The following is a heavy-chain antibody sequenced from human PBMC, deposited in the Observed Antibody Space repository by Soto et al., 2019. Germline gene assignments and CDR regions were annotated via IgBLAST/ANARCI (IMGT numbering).Heavy chain of an antibody. D-gene: IGHD2-15*01. J-gene: IGHJ5*02. CDR3: ARGIVVVVAATEINWFDP. Sequence: ASVKVSCKASGYTFTSYGISWVRQAPGQGLEWMGWISAYNGNTNYAQKLQGRVTMTTDTSTSTAYMELRSLRSDDTAVYYCARGIVVVVAATEINWFDPWGQGTLVTSPQ. CDR2: ISAYNGNT. CDR1: GYTFTSYG. V-gene: IGHV1-18*04.